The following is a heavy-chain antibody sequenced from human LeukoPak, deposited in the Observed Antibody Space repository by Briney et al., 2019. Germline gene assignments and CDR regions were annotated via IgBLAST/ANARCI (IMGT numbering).Heavy chain of an antibody. Sequence: ASVKVSCKASGYIFTDYYMHWVRQAPGQGLEWMGWINPNSGGTNYAQKFQGRVTMTRDTSISTAYMELSSLRSDDTAVYYCAIQPWGSGNNWYFDLWGRGTLVTISS. CDR3: AIQPWGSGNNWYFDL. D-gene: IGHD7-27*01. CDR1: GYIFTDYY. V-gene: IGHV1-2*02. CDR2: INPNSGGT. J-gene: IGHJ2*01.